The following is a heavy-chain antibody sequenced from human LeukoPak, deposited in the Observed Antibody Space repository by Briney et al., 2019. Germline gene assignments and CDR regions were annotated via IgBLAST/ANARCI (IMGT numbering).Heavy chain of an antibody. V-gene: IGHV1-2*02. CDR2: INPNSGGT. CDR3: ASDRALYSSSWSSY. J-gene: IGHJ4*02. Sequence: ASVKVSCKASGYTFTGYYMHWVRQAPGQGLEWMGWINPNSGGTNYAQKFQGRVTMTRDTSISTAYMELSRLRSDDTAVYYCASDRALYSSSWSSYWGQGTLVTVSS. D-gene: IGHD6-13*01. CDR1: GYTFTGYY.